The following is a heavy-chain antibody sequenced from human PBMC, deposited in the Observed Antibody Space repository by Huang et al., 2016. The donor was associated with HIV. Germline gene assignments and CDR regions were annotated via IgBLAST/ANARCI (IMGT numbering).Heavy chain of an antibody. J-gene: IGHJ4*02. CDR1: GDSFTSLP. CDR2: LVPMLGAA. D-gene: IGHD3-22*01. CDR3: ATSTPMLGESGGWSGKVVITENVPYVD. V-gene: IGHV1-69*01. Sequence: QVHLVQSGAEVKKPGSSVKVSCKASGDSFTSLPINWVRQAPGQGVEWVGGLVPMLGAATYAQKFRGRVTISADESTSTSYMELSRRRSDDTAMYYCATSTPMLGESGGWSGKVVITENVPYVDWGQGTLVTVSS.